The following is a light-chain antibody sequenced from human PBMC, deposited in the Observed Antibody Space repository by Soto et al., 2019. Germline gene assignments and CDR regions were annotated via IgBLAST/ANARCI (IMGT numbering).Light chain of an antibody. V-gene: IGKV3-20*01. CDR2: GAL. J-gene: IGKJ4*01. CDR3: QQYATSPLT. Sequence: EIVLTQSPATLSLSPGERATLSCRASQSVSNYLAWYQQKPGQAPRLLIYGALSRATGIPDRFSGSGSGTDFTLTISRLEPEDFALYYCQQYATSPLTFGGGTKVDI. CDR1: QSVSNY.